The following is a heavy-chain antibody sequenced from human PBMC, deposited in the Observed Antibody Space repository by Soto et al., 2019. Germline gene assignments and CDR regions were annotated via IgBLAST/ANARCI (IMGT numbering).Heavy chain of an antibody. D-gene: IGHD5-18*01. J-gene: IGHJ4*01. CDR1: GFIFSSSA. CDR2: LSAGGTAT. Sequence: EVQLLESGGGLVQPGGSLRLSCAASGFIFSSSAMTWVRQAPGKGLEWVSGLSAGGTATYYPDSVKGLLTISRDNSKNTLYLQVNSLRVEDTALYYCATAVRGSSYASLPADWGHGTLVTVTP. V-gene: IGHV3-23*01. CDR3: ATAVRGSSYASLPAD.